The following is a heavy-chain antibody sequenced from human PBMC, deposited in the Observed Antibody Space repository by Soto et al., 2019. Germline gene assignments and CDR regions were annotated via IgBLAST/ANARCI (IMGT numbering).Heavy chain of an antibody. CDR2: ISFDGQTT. Sequence: EVQLLQSGGGFVQPGGSLRLSCSASGFTFRSFSMAWVRQAPGKGLEWVSDISFDGQTTFYADSVKGRFTVSRDNSNKTLYLQNNSIRVEYTSIYYCATIEPNPGWGQGTLVTVSS. V-gene: IGHV3-23*01. CDR3: ATIEPNPG. D-gene: IGHD2-8*01. J-gene: IGHJ4*02. CDR1: GFTFRSFS.